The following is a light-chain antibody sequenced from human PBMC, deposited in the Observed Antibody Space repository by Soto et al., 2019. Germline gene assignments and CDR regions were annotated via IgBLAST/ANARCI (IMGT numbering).Light chain of an antibody. CDR1: QSVTNSF. Sequence: EIVLSQSPGTLSLSPGERATLSCRSSQSVTNSFLAWYQQKPGQAPRLVISGASSRATGIPDRFSASGSGTDFTLTISRLEAEDFAVYYCQQYSRAPLTFGQGTKVDIK. CDR3: QQYSRAPLT. CDR2: GAS. J-gene: IGKJ1*01. V-gene: IGKV3-20*01.